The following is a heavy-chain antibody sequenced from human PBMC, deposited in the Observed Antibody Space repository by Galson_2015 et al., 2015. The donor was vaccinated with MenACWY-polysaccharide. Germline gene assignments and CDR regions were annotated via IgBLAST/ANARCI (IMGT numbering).Heavy chain of an antibody. CDR3: ARVIVPSTILDAFDI. V-gene: IGHV1-69*13. D-gene: IGHD2-2*02. Sequence: SVKVSCKASGGTFSNYCFSWLRQAPGQGLEWMGGIIPIFGTPNYAQKFQGRVTITADESTTTAHMELSSLRSEDTAMYYCARVIVPSTILDAFDIWGQGTMVTVSS. CDR2: IIPIFGTP. CDR1: GGTFSNYC. J-gene: IGHJ3*02.